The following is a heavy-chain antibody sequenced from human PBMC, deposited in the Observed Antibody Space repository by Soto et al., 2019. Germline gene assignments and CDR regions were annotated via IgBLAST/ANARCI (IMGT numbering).Heavy chain of an antibody. CDR1: GFTFSNYG. CDR2: IWYDGSNK. V-gene: IGHV3-33*01. D-gene: IGHD6-13*01. J-gene: IGHJ4*02. CDR3: ARVYSSWYSDY. Sequence: QVQLVESGGGVVQPGRSLRLSCAASGFTFSNYGMHWVRQAPGKGLEWVAVIWYDGSNKYYADSVKGRFTISRDNSKNTLELQMNSLRAEDTAVYYCARVYSSWYSDYWGQGTLVTVSS.